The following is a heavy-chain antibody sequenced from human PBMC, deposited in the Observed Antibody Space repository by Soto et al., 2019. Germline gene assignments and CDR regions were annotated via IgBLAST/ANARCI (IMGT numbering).Heavy chain of an antibody. D-gene: IGHD1-26*01. CDR2: ISGSGGST. CDR3: AKLQSRGSRSYFFDY. CDR1: GFTSSRYA. J-gene: IGHJ4*02. Sequence: GESLRVSCGASGFTSSRYAMSWGRQAQGKGLEWVSAISGSGGSTYYADSVKGRFTISRDNSKNTLYLQMNSLRAADTAVYYRAKLQSRGSRSYFFDYWAQGTTLTVSA. V-gene: IGHV3-23*01.